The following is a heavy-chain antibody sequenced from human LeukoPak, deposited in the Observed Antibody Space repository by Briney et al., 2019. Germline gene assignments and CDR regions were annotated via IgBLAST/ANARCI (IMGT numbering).Heavy chain of an antibody. CDR2: IYTSGTI. Sequence: SETLSLTCTVSGAYISSDIYCWSWIRQPAGKGLEWIGRIYTSGTINYNPSLKSRVTLSVDTSKNQFSLKLSSVTAADTAVYYCAREGWWFDSWGQGTLVTVSS. CDR1: GAYISSDIYC. CDR3: AREGWWFDS. J-gene: IGHJ5*01. D-gene: IGHD2-15*01. V-gene: IGHV4-61*02.